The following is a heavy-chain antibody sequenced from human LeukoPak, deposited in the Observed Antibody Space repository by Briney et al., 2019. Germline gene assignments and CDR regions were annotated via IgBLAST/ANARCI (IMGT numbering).Heavy chain of an antibody. D-gene: IGHD6-13*01. CDR1: GYTFNIYG. CDR3: ARDVSSSWYTRPDY. J-gene: IGHJ4*02. Sequence: ASVKVSCKASGYTFNIYGISWVRQAPGQGLEWMGWISAYNGDTNYAQKLQDRVTMTTDTSTTTAYMELRSLRSDDTAVYYCARDVSSSWYTRPDYWGQGTLVTVSS. CDR2: ISAYNGDT. V-gene: IGHV1-18*01.